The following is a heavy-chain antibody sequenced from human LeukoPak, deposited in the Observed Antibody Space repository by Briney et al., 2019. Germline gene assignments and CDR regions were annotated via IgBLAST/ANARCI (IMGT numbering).Heavy chain of an antibody. CDR2: ISCSGGST. J-gene: IGHJ4*02. Sequence: GGSLRLSCAASGFTFSSYAMSWVRQAPGKGLEWVSAISCSGGSTYYADSVKGRFTISRDNSKNTLYLQMNSLRAEDTAVYYCAKGKTYYYDSSGYSDPLDYWGQGTLVTVSS. V-gene: IGHV3-23*01. CDR3: AKGKTYYYDSSGYSDPLDY. D-gene: IGHD3-22*01. CDR1: GFTFSSYA.